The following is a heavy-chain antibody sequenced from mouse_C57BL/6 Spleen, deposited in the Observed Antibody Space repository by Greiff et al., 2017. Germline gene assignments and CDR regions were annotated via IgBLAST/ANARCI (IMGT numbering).Heavy chain of an antibody. J-gene: IGHJ2*01. CDR1: GFTFSSYT. CDR3: ARRSTKEGYFDY. D-gene: IGHD1-1*01. Sequence: DVKLQESGGGLVKPGGSLKLSCAASGFTFSSYTMSWVRQTPEKRLEWVATISGGGGNTYYPDSVKGRFTISRDNAKNTLYLQMSSLRSEDTALYYCARRSTKEGYFDYWGQGTTLTVSS. CDR2: ISGGGGNT. V-gene: IGHV5-9*01.